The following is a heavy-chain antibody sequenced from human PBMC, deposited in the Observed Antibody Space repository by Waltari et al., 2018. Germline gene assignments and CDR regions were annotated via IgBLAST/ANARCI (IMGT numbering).Heavy chain of an antibody. Sequence: LQLQESGPGLVKPSETLSLTCTVSPGSITTYGYYWGWIRQPPGRGLEWIGSLYYSGVTSYDPSLESRVILSIDTSESRISLRLNSVTAADTAVYYCAVGRGIFDIWGQGTVVTVSS. D-gene: IGHD6-13*01. J-gene: IGHJ3*02. V-gene: IGHV4-39*01. CDR1: PGSITTYGYY. CDR3: AVGRGIFDI. CDR2: LYYSGVT.